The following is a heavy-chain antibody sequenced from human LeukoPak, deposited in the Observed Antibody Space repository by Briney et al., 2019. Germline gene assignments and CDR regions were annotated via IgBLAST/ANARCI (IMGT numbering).Heavy chain of an antibody. V-gene: IGHV1-18*01. CDR2: ISAHNGNT. CDR3: AVYCSSTSCYGKPLGY. J-gene: IGHJ4*02. Sequence: ASVKVSCKASGYTFTSYGISWVRQAPGQGLEWMGWISAHNGNTNYAQKLQGRVTMTTDTSTSTAYMELRSLRSDDTAVYYCAVYCSSTSCYGKPLGYWGQGTLVTVSS. D-gene: IGHD2-2*01. CDR1: GYTFTSYG.